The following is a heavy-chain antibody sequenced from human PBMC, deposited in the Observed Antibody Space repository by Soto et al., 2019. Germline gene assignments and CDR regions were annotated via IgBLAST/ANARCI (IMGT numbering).Heavy chain of an antibody. CDR1: GYSFTSYW. D-gene: IGHD3-3*01. V-gene: IGHV5-51*01. Sequence: GEPLKISCKGSGYSFTSYWIGWVRQMPGKVLEWMGIIYPGDSDTRYSPSFQGQVTIAADKSISTAYLQWSSLEASDTAMYYCAREAEGGGRDFWSGYRFDPWGQGTLVNVSS. J-gene: IGHJ5*02. CDR3: AREAEGGGRDFWSGYRFDP. CDR2: IYPGDSDT.